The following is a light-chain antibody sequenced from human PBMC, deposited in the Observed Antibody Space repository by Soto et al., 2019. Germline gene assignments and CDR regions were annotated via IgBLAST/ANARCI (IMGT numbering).Light chain of an antibody. V-gene: IGKV2-28*01. Sequence: DIVMTQSPLSLPVTPGEPASISCRSSQSLMNSHGYNSLDLYLQKPGQSPQLLIQLGSTRASGVPDRFSGSVSGTDFTLRISGVEPEDVGVYYCMQALQTPYTFGQGTKLEIK. CDR3: MQALQTPYT. CDR1: QSLMNSHGYNS. CDR2: LGS. J-gene: IGKJ2*01.